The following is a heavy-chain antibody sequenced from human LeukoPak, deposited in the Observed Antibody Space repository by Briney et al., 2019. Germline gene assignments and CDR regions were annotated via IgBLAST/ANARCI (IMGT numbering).Heavy chain of an antibody. Sequence: SETLSLTCTVSGGSISSYYWSWIRQPPGKGLEWIGYIFYSGNTNYNPSLKSRVTISVDTSKNRFSLKLSSVTAADTAVYYCARRDSSTKTFDYWGQGTLVTVSS. CDR2: IFYSGNT. CDR3: ARRDSSTKTFDY. J-gene: IGHJ4*02. V-gene: IGHV4-59*01. CDR1: GGSISSYY. D-gene: IGHD3-22*01.